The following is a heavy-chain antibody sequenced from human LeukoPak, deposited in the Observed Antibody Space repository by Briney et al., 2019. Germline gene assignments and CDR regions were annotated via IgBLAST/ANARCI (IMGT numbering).Heavy chain of an antibody. D-gene: IGHD2/OR15-2a*01. V-gene: IGHV3-48*03. J-gene: IGHJ4*02. Sequence: GGSLRLSCAASGFTFSSYEMNWVRQAPGKGLEWVSYISSSGSTIYYADSVKGRSTISRDNAKNSLYLQMNSLRAEDTAVYYCARDGPATFSFDYWGQGTLVTVSS. CDR2: ISSSGSTI. CDR1: GFTFSSYE. CDR3: ARDGPATFSFDY.